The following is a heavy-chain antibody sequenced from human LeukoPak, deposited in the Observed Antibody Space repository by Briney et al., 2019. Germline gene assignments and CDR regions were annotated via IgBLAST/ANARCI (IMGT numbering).Heavy chain of an antibody. CDR2: IIPIFGTA. D-gene: IGHD3-22*01. V-gene: IGHV1-69*13. Sequence: ASVKVSCKASGGTFSSYAISWVRQAPGQGLEWMGGIIPIFGTANYAQKFQGRVTITADESTSTAYMELSSLRSEDTAVYYCAREGYYYDSSGYGTFGYWGQRTLVTVSS. J-gene: IGHJ4*02. CDR3: AREGYYYDSSGYGTFGY. CDR1: GGTFSSYA.